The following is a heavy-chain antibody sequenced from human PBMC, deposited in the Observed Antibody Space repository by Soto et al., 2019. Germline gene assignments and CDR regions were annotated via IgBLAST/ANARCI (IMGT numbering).Heavy chain of an antibody. D-gene: IGHD6-13*01. CDR1: GGSIRSGDYY. CDR2: IYYSGST. V-gene: IGHV4-30-4*01. CDR3: ARDRVSFRVSSWFDY. J-gene: IGHJ5*01. Sequence: PSETLSLTCTVSGGSIRSGDYYWSWIRQPPGKGLEWIGYIYYSGSTYYNPSLKSRVTISRDNSKNTLYLQMNSLRAEDTAVYYCARDRVSFRVSSWFDYWGQGTLVTVSS.